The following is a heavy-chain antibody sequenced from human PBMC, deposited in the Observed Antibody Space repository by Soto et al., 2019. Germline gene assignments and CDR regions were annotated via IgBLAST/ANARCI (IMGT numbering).Heavy chain of an antibody. CDR3: ARDPSTINKLIGVWFDP. J-gene: IGHJ5*02. V-gene: IGHV1-69*13. CDR1: GDTFGRFT. CDR2: IKPISDIT. D-gene: IGHD4-4*01. Sequence: ASVKVSCKASGDTFGRFTINWVRQAPGQGLEWMGGIKPISDITNYAQRFQGRVTFTADASTSTVYLELSSLRSEDTAMYYCARDPSTINKLIGVWFDPWGQGTLVTVS.